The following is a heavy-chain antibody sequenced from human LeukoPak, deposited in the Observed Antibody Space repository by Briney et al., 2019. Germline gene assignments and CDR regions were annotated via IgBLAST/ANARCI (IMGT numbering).Heavy chain of an antibody. V-gene: IGHV4-34*01. CDR1: GVSFYDYY. CDR2: INHSGYT. CDR3: TRMTTGHDY. J-gene: IGHJ4*02. D-gene: IGHD4-17*01. Sequence: PSETLSLTCAVSGVSFYDYYWSWVRQPPGKGLEWIGEINHSGYTNDSPSLKSRVTMSIDTSRKQFSLNLRSVTVADTAVYYCTRMTTGHDYWGQGTLVTVSS.